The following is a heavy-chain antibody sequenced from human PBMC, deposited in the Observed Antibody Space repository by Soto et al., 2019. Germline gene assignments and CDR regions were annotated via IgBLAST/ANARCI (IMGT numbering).Heavy chain of an antibody. CDR1: GFTFDEYA. CDR3: ARALQFYYDTSHYYPYAH. V-gene: IGHV3-20*04. J-gene: IGHJ4*02. CDR2: INWNGGSK. Sequence: PGGSLRLSCAASGFTFDEYALTWVRQAPGKGLEWVAGINWNGGSKGYADSVKGRFTISRDNAKSSLYLQMNNLRAEDTAFYFCARALQFYYDTSHYYPYAHSGQGAPVTGSS. D-gene: IGHD3-22*01.